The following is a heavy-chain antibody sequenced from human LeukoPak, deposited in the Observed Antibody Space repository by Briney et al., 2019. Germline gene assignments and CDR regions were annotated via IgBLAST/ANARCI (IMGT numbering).Heavy chain of an antibody. Sequence: GGSLRLSCAASGFTFSSYEMNWVRQAPGKGLEWVSYISSSGSTIYYADSVKGRFTISRDNAKNSLYLQMNSLRAEDTAVYYCARDRIMQQLAHFDYWGQGTLVTVSS. V-gene: IGHV3-48*03. J-gene: IGHJ4*02. CDR3: ARDRIMQQLAHFDY. CDR2: ISSSGSTI. D-gene: IGHD6-13*01. CDR1: GFTFSSYE.